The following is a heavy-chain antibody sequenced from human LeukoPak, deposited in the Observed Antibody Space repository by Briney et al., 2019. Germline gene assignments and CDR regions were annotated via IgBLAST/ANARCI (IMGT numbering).Heavy chain of an antibody. V-gene: IGHV1-46*01. CDR3: ARSSARRNGFDY. J-gene: IGHJ4*02. Sequence: ASVKVSCKVSGYTLTELSMHWVRQAPGQGLEWMGIINPSGGSTSYAQKFQGRVTMTRDMSTSTVYMELSSLRSEDTAVYYCARSSARRNGFDYWGQGTLVTVSS. CDR2: INPSGGST. D-gene: IGHD2-2*01. CDR1: GYTLTELS.